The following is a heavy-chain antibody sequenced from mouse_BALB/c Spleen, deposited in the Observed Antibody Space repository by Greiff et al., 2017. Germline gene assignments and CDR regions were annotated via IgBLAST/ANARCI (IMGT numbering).Heavy chain of an antibody. V-gene: IGHV1S127*01. CDR1: GYTFTSYW. CDR3: TRSDGYPDY. J-gene: IGHJ2*01. CDR2: IDPSDSYT. D-gene: IGHD2-3*01. Sequence: VQLQQPGAELVKPGASVKMSCKASGYTFTSYWMHWVKQRPGQGLEWIGVIDPSDSYTSYNQKFKGKATLTVDTSSSTAYMQLSSLTSEDSAVYYCTRSDGYPDYWGQGTTLTVSS.